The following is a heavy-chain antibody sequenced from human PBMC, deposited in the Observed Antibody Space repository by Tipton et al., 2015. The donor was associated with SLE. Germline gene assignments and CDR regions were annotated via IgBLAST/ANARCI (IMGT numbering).Heavy chain of an antibody. Sequence: TLSLTCTVSGGSISSYYWSWIRQPPGKGLEWIGDIYYSGGTNYNPSLKSRVTISVDTSKNQFSLKLSSVTAADTAVYYCARDRRDGCNHRYCDLWGRGTLLTVSS. V-gene: IGHV4-59*01. CDR3: ARDRRDGCNHRYCDL. D-gene: IGHD5-24*01. J-gene: IGHJ2*01. CDR2: IYYSGGT. CDR1: GGSISSYY.